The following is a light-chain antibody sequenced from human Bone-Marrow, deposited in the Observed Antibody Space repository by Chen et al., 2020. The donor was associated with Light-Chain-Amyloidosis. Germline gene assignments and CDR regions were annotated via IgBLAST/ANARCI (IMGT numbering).Light chain of an antibody. Sequence: SYFLTQPPPVSVAPGQTPTLACGGNNIGSTSVHWYQQTPGQAPLLVVYDDSDRPSGIPERLSGSNSGNTATLTISRVEAGDEADYYCQVWDRSSDRPVFGGGTKLTVL. CDR2: DDS. J-gene: IGLJ3*02. CDR3: QVWDRSSDRPV. CDR1: NIGSTS. V-gene: IGLV3-21*02.